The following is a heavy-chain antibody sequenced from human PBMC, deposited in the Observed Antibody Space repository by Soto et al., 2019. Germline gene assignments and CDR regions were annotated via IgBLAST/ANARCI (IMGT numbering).Heavy chain of an antibody. CDR3: DRQRTTVVTQDYFDH. CDR1: GESISSSSYY. V-gene: IGHV4-39*01. D-gene: IGHD2-21*02. J-gene: IGHJ4*02. CDR2: IYYSGRT. Sequence: PSETLSLTCIVSGESISSSSYYWGWIRQPPGKGLEWIGSIYYSGRTYYNPSFKSRVTISIDTSKNRFSLKLSSVTATDTAVYYCDRQRTTVVTQDYFDHWGQGALVTVYS.